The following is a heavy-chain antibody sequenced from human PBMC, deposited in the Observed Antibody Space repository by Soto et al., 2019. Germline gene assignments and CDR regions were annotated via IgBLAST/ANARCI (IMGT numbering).Heavy chain of an antibody. CDR3: ASWLVGAPFDS. V-gene: IGHV4-34*01. CDR1: GDSFTKYY. J-gene: IGHJ4*01. Sequence: SETLSLTCAVYGDSFTKYYWSWIRQPPGKGLEWIGEINHSGRTNFNPSLKSRVTISVDRSKNQFSLKLRSVTAADTGVYSCASWLVGAPFDSWGHGTLVTVSS. CDR2: INHSGRT. D-gene: IGHD1-26*01.